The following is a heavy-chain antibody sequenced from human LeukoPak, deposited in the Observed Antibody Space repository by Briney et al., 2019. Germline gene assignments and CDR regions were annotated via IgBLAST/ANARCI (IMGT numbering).Heavy chain of an antibody. Sequence: GGSLRLSCAASGFIFSSYGMHWVRQAPGKGLEWVAFIRYDGSNTYYADSVKGRFTISRDNSKNMLYLEVISLTADDTAVYYCAKDDAWLRFGEWSQGTLVTVSS. CDR1: GFIFSSYG. J-gene: IGHJ4*02. V-gene: IGHV3-30*02. CDR2: IRYDGSNT. D-gene: IGHD3-10*01. CDR3: AKDDAWLRFGE.